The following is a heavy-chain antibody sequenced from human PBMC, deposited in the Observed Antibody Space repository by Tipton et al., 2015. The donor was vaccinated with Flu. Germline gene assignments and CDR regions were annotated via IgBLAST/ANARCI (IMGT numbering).Heavy chain of an antibody. J-gene: IGHJ4*02. CDR2: IYWDDDK. CDR1: GFSLSTSGVG. CDR3: ARSWSYAKRGCFDY. V-gene: IGHV2-5*02. Sequence: LVKPTQTLTLTCTFSGFSLSTSGVGVGWIRQPPGKALEWLALIYWDDDKRYSPSLKSRLTITKDTSKNQVVLTMTNMDPVDTATFYCARSWSYAKRGCFDYWGQGTLVTVSS. D-gene: IGHD2-2*01.